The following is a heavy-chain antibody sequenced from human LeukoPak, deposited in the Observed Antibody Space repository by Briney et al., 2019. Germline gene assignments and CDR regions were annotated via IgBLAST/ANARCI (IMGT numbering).Heavy chain of an antibody. D-gene: IGHD3-9*01. J-gene: IGHJ4*02. Sequence: GGSLRLSCAASGFTFSSYAMHWVRQAPGKGLEWVAVISYDGSNKYYADSVKGRFTISRDNSKNTLCLQMNSLRAEDTAVYYCAREGDDFLKGASDYWGQGTLVTVSS. CDR2: ISYDGSNK. CDR3: AREGDDFLKGASDY. V-gene: IGHV3-30-3*01. CDR1: GFTFSSYA.